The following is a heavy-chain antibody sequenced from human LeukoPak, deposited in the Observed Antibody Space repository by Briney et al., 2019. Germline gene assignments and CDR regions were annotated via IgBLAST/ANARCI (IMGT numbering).Heavy chain of an antibody. V-gene: IGHV4-59*08. J-gene: IGHJ4*02. CDR1: GGSISGHY. D-gene: IGHD4-17*01. CDR3: ARQLGTNSYGYFDY. CDR2: VSYSGTT. Sequence: PSETLPVTCTVSGGSISGHYWSWIRQPPGKGLEWVGHVSYSGTTKYTAPLKSRVTISVDTSKNQLSLRLNSVTAADTSVYYCARQLGTNSYGYFDYWGQGTLGTLSS.